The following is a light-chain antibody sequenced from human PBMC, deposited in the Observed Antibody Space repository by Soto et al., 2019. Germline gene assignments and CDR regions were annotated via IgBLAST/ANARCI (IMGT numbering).Light chain of an antibody. CDR3: QQSYSTLTWT. CDR1: QSISSY. CDR2: AAF. J-gene: IGKJ1*01. Sequence: DIQMTQSPSSLSASVGDRVTITCRASQSISSYLNWYQQKPGKAPKLLIYAAFSLQSGVPSRFSGSGSGTDFTLTISSLQPEDFAIYYCQQSYSTLTWTFGQGTKVEIK. V-gene: IGKV1-39*01.